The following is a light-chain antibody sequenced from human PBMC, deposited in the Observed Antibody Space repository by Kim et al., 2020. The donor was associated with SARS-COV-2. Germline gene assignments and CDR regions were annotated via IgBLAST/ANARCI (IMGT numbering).Light chain of an antibody. CDR3: AAWDDSLSGYV. J-gene: IGLJ1*01. CDR2: RNN. V-gene: IGLV1-47*01. CDR1: SSTIGSNY. Sequence: GQSVTISCSGSSSTIGSNYVYWYQQLPGTAPKLLIYRNNQRPSGVPDRFSGSKSGTSASLAISGLRSEDEADYYCAAWDDSLSGYVFGTGTKVTVL.